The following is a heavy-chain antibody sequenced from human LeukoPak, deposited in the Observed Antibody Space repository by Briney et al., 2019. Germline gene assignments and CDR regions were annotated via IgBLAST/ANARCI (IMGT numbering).Heavy chain of an antibody. CDR2: IYPGDSQI. Sequence: GESLKISCKGSGYSFTSLWIGWVRRTPEEGLEWMGIIYPGDSQIKYSSSFQGQVTISVDKPISTAYLQWSSLKASDTAIYYCARHVVSSTWSTFDYWGQGTPVTVSS. D-gene: IGHD6-13*01. J-gene: IGHJ4*02. V-gene: IGHV5-51*01. CDR1: GYSFTSLW. CDR3: ARHVVSSTWSTFDY.